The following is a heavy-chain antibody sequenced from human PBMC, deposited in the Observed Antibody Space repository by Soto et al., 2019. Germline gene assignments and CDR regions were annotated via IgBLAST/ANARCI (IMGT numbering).Heavy chain of an antibody. CDR2: IKSTSAGGTT. CDR1: GFIFTDAY. Sequence: EGQLVESGGGLVKPGGSLRLSCAASGFIFTDAYMNWVRQAPGKGLEWVGRIKSTSAGGTTEDAAPVKGRFIISRDDSKNMLYLQMNSLKSDDTAVYYCATGWSSRDYWGQGALVIVSS. V-gene: IGHV3-15*07. J-gene: IGHJ4*02. D-gene: IGHD6-19*01. CDR3: ATGWSSRDY.